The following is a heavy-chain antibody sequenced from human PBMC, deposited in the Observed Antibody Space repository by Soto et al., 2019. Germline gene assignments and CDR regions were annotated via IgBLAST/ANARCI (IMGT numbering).Heavy chain of an antibody. CDR2: IIPIFGTA. J-gene: IGHJ6*02. V-gene: IGHV1-69*06. Sequence: GASVKVSCKASGYTFTGYYMNWVRQAPGQGLEWMGGIIPIFGTANYAQKFQGRVTITADKSTSTAYMELSSLRSEDTAVYYCARNNPYYYGSGTHYGMDVWGQGTPVTVSS. CDR3: ARNNPYYYGSGTHYGMDV. CDR1: GYTFTGYY. D-gene: IGHD3-10*01.